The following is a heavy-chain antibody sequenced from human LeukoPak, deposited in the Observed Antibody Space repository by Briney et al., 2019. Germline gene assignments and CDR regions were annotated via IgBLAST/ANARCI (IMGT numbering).Heavy chain of an antibody. CDR1: GFTFSSYS. CDR3: ARDRSRYCTGGVCWFDP. D-gene: IGHD2-8*02. J-gene: IGHJ5*02. Sequence: PGGSLRLSCAASGFTFSSYSMNWVRQAPGKGLEWVSSISSSSSYIYYADSVKGRFTISRDNAKNSLYLQMNSLRAEDTAVYYCARDRSRYCTGGVCWFDPWGQGTLVTVSS. V-gene: IGHV3-21*01. CDR2: ISSSSSYI.